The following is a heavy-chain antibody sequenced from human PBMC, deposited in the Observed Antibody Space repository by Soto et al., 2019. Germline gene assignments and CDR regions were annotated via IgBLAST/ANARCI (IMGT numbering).Heavy chain of an antibody. V-gene: IGHV4-34*01. D-gene: IGHD3-16*02. Sequence: QVQLQQWGAGLLKPSETLSLTCAVYGGSFSGYYWSWIRQPPGKGLEWIGEINHSGSTNYNPSLKSRVTISVDTSKNQFPLKLSSVTAADTAVYYCARGRGDYIWGSYRHKTYFDYWGQGTLVTVSS. CDR1: GGSFSGYY. CDR3: ARGRGDYIWGSYRHKTYFDY. J-gene: IGHJ4*02. CDR2: INHSGST.